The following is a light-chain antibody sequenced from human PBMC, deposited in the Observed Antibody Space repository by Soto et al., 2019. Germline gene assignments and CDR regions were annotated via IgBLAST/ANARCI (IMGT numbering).Light chain of an antibody. J-gene: IGKJ1*01. CDR3: LLDFRYFWA. CDR2: AAS. CDR1: QSISSN. V-gene: IGKV1-6*01. Sequence: TESPGTLSLSPGERSTLSRRASQSISSNLGWYQQKPGKVPKLLIYAASILQSGVPSGFSGSGSGTDFTLTISSLQPEDFATYYCLLDFRYFWAFGQGTKVDIK.